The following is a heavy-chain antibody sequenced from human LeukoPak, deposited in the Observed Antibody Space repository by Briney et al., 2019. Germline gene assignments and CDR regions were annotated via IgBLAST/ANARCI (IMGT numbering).Heavy chain of an antibody. D-gene: IGHD2-2*02. CDR3: ARLGVYCSSTSCYTAYYGMDV. CDR2: INTNIGNP. CDR1: GYTFTSYA. Sequence: ASVKVSCKASGYTFTSYAMNWVRQAPGQGLEWMGWINTNIGNPTYAQGFTGRFVFSLDTSVSTAYLQISSLKTEDTAVYYCARLGVYCSSTSCYTAYYGMDVWGQGTTVTVSS. J-gene: IGHJ6*02. V-gene: IGHV7-4-1*02.